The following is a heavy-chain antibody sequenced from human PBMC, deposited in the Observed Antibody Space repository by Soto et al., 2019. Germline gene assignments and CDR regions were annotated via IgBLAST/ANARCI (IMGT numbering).Heavy chain of an antibody. CDR3: ARGPVTTFYYYYYMDV. CDR2: MNPNSGNT. CDR1: GYTFTSYD. J-gene: IGHJ6*03. D-gene: IGHD4-17*01. V-gene: IGHV1-8*01. Sequence: QVQLVQSGAEVKKPGASVKVSCKASGYTFTSYDINWVRQATGQGLEWMGWMNPNSGNTGYAQKFQGRVTMTRNTSISTAYMELSRLRSEDTAVYYCARGPVTTFYYYYYMDVWGKGTTVTVSS.